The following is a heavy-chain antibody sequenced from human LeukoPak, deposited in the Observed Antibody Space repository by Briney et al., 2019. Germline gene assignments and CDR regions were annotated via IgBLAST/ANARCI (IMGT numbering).Heavy chain of an antibody. CDR1: GFTFSSYA. J-gene: IGHJ4*02. Sequence: PGRSLRLSCAASGFTFSSYAMHWVRQAPGKGLEWVAVISYDGSNKYYADSVKGRFTISRDNSKNTLYLQMNSLRAEDTAVYYCARDRQTITSLFDYWGQGTLVTVSS. V-gene: IGHV3-30-3*01. CDR3: ARDRQTITSLFDY. D-gene: IGHD1-14*01. CDR2: ISYDGSNK.